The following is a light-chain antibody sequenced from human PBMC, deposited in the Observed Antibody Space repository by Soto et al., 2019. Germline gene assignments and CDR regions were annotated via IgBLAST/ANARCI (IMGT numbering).Light chain of an antibody. CDR1: QSISDT. CDR2: FSS. J-gene: IGKJ1*01. CDR3: QQYNNWPWT. Sequence: XIMMTQSPSTLSVSPGVRSTRSCRSIQSISDTLAWYQQKPGQSPRLLIYFSSKRATGFPDRFSGSGSWTDLTLTISSLQSEDFAVYYCQQYNNWPWTFGQWTKV. V-gene: IGKV3-15*01.